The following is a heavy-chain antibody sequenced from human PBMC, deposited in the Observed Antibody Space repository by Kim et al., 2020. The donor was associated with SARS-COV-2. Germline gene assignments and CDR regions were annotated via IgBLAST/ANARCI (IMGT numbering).Heavy chain of an antibody. V-gene: IGHV4-59*01. CDR3: AREDSSGWLHY. CDR1: GCSISSYY. D-gene: IGHD6-19*01. Sequence: SETLSLTCAVSGCSISSYYWSWIRQAPGKALEYIGYISYSGSTNYNPSLKSRVTISVDTSKNQFSLKLSSVTSADTAVYYCAREDSSGWLHYWGQGTLVIVSS. J-gene: IGHJ4*02. CDR2: ISYSGST.